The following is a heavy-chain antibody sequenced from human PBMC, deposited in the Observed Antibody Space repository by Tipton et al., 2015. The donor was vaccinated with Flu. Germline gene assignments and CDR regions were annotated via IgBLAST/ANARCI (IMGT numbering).Heavy chain of an antibody. CDR3: ARDPDSSGGYYFDF. D-gene: IGHD3-22*01. Sequence: TLSLTCTVSGGSISSYYWGWIRQPPGKGLEWIGSIYYSGSTYYNPSLKSRVTISVDTSKNQFSLRLSSVTAADTAVYYCARDPDSSGGYYFDFWGQGTLVTVSS. CDR1: GGSISSYY. V-gene: IGHV4-39*07. J-gene: IGHJ4*02. CDR2: IYYSGST.